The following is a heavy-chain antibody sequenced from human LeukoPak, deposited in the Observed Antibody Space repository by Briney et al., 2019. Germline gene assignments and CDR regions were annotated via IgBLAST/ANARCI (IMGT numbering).Heavy chain of an antibody. CDR3: ARENIVTPPDY. D-gene: IGHD2/OR15-2a*01. CDR1: GYSISSGYY. V-gene: IGHV4-38-2*02. J-gene: IGHJ4*02. Sequence: SETLSLTCTVSGYSISSGYYWGWIRQPPGKGLEWIGSIYHSGSTSYNPSLKSRVTISVDTSKNQFSLNLSSVTGADTAVYYCARENIVTPPDYWGQGTLVTVSS. CDR2: IYHSGST.